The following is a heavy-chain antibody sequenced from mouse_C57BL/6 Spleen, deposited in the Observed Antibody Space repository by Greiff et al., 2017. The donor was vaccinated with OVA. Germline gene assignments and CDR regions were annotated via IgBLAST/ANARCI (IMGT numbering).Heavy chain of an antibody. J-gene: IGHJ4*01. CDR1: GYTFTNYW. Sequence: QVQLQQSGAELVRPGTSVKMSCKASGYTFTNYWIGWAKQRPGHGLEWIGDIYPGGGYTNYNEKFKGKATLTADKSSSTAYMQFSSLTSADSAIYYCARGQLRPSYAMDYWGQGTSVTVSS. D-gene: IGHD3-2*02. CDR3: ARGQLRPSYAMDY. CDR2: IYPGGGYT. V-gene: IGHV1-63*01.